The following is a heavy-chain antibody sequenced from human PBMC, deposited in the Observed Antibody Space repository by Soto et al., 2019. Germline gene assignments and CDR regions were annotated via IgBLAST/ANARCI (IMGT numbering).Heavy chain of an antibody. Sequence: SETLSLTCTVSGGSISSSSYYWGWIRQPPGKGLDWIGSIYYSGSTYYNPSLKSRVTISVDTSKNQFSLKLSSVTAADTAVYYCASLYYDSSGYYLNWFDPWGQGTLVTVSS. CDR3: ASLYYDSSGYYLNWFDP. D-gene: IGHD3-22*01. J-gene: IGHJ5*02. CDR1: GGSISSSSYY. CDR2: IYYSGST. V-gene: IGHV4-39*01.